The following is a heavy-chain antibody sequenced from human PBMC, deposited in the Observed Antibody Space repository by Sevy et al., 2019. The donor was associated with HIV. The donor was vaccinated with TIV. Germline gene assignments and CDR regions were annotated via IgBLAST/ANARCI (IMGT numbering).Heavy chain of an antibody. CDR3: VKGPITMIVVPQSYFDY. V-gene: IGHV3-64D*06. D-gene: IGHD3-22*01. J-gene: IGHJ4*02. Sequence: GGSLRLSCSASGFTFSSYAMHWVRQAPGKGLEYVSAISSNGGSTYYAHSVKGRFTISRDISKNTLYLQMSSLRAEDTAVYYCVKGPITMIVVPQSYFDYWGQGTLVTVSS. CDR2: ISSNGGST. CDR1: GFTFSSYA.